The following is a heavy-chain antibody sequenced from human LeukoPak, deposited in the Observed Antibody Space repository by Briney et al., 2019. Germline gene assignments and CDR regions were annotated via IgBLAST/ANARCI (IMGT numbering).Heavy chain of an antibody. CDR2: INTNTGQP. J-gene: IGHJ5*02. CDR1: GYRFATYA. D-gene: IGHD6-13*01. V-gene: IGHV7-4-1*02. CDR3: ARWVAAADP. Sequence: ASVKVSCKASGYRFATYAITWVRQAPGQGLEWMGWINTNTGQPAYAQGFTGRFVFSLDTSVTTAYLQITSLKTEDTAVYYCARWVAAADPWGQGTLVTVSS.